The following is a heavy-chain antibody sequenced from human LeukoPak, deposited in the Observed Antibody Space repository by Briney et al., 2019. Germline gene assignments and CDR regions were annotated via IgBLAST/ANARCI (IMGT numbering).Heavy chain of an antibody. J-gene: IGHJ6*02. Sequence: PGGSLRPSCAASGFTFSSYEMNWVRQAPGKGLEWVSYISSSGSTIYYADSVKGRFTISRDNTKNSLYLQMNSLRAEDTAVYYCAKMADGMDVWGQGTTVTVSS. D-gene: IGHD5-24*01. CDR1: GFTFSSYE. V-gene: IGHV3-48*03. CDR3: AKMADGMDV. CDR2: ISSSGSTI.